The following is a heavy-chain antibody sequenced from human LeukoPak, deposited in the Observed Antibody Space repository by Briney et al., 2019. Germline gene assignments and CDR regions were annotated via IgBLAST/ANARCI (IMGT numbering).Heavy chain of an antibody. D-gene: IGHD4-17*01. Sequence: PSETLSLTCTLSGGSISSSGYYWGWIRQPPGKGLEWIGNIYYSGSTYYNPSLKSRVAISVDTSKNQFSLKLSSVTAADTAVYYCARQGYADFSSRPFDYWGQGTLVTVSS. CDR2: IYYSGST. CDR1: GGSISSSGYY. V-gene: IGHV4-39*01. J-gene: IGHJ4*02. CDR3: ARQGYADFSSRPFDY.